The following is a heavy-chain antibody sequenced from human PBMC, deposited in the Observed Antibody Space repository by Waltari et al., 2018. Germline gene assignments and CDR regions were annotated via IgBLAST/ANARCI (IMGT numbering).Heavy chain of an antibody. CDR2: ISYDGSNK. V-gene: IGHV3-30*18. Sequence: QAQLVESGGGVAQPGRSWRLSCAASGFTFSSYGMNWVRQAPGKGLEWVAVISYDGSNKYYADSVKGRFTISRDNSKNTLYLQMNSLRAEDTAVYYCAKDRLDHYYDSSGGDYWGQGTLVTVS. D-gene: IGHD3-22*01. J-gene: IGHJ4*02. CDR1: GFTFSSYG. CDR3: AKDRLDHYYDSSGGDY.